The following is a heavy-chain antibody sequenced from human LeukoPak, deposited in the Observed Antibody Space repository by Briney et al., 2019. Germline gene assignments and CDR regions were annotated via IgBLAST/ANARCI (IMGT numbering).Heavy chain of an antibody. CDR2: ISGDGGST. J-gene: IGHJ3*02. V-gene: IGHV3-43*02. CDR3: AKGVSSGYYWTGDAFDI. Sequence: GGSLRLSCAASGFTFDDYAMHWVRQAPGKGLEWVSLISGDGGSTYYADSVKGRFTISRDNSKNSLYLQMNSLRTEDTALYYCAKGVSSGYYWTGDAFDIWGQGTMVTVSS. D-gene: IGHD3-22*01. CDR1: GFTFDDYA.